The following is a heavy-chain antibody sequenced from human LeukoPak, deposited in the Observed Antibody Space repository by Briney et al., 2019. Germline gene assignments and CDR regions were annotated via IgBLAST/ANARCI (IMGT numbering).Heavy chain of an antibody. V-gene: IGHV1-24*01. Sequence: EASVKVSCKVSGYTLTELSMHWVRQAPGKGLEWMGGFDPEDGETIYAQKFQGRVTMTRDTSISTAYMELSRLRSDDTAVYYCARGRRITMIVVAKNWFDPWGQGTLVTVSS. D-gene: IGHD3-22*01. CDR3: ARGRRITMIVVAKNWFDP. CDR1: GYTLTELS. J-gene: IGHJ5*02. CDR2: FDPEDGET.